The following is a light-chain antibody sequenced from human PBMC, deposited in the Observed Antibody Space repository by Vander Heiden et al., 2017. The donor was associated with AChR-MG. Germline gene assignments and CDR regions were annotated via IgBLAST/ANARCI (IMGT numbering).Light chain of an antibody. Sequence: EIVMMQSPATLSVSPGERATHSCRASQSVRSSLAWYQQKPGQAPRLLIYGASTRATGIPARFSGSGFGTEFTLSISSLQSEDFAVYYCQQYNNWPRTFGQGTKVEIK. CDR3: QQYNNWPRT. V-gene: IGKV3-15*01. CDR1: QSVRSS. CDR2: GAS. J-gene: IGKJ1*01.